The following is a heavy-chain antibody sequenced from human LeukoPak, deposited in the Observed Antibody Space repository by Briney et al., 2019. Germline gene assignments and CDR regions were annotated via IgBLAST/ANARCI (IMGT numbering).Heavy chain of an antibody. CDR2: IIPILGIA. Sequence: SVKVSCKASGGTFSSYAISWVRQAPGQGLEWMGRIIPILGIANYAQKFQGRVTITADKSTSTAYMELSSLRSEDTAVYYCATEWWIQLWLSFDCWGQGTLVTVSS. CDR1: GGTFSSYA. D-gene: IGHD5-18*01. CDR3: ATEWWIQLWLSFDC. V-gene: IGHV1-69*04. J-gene: IGHJ4*02.